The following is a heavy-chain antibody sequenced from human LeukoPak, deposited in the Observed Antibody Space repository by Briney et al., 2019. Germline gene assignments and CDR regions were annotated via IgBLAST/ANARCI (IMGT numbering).Heavy chain of an antibody. CDR3: ARRAGSGSYYNDY. CDR1: GGSISSGGYY. J-gene: IGHJ4*02. V-gene: IGHV4-30-2*03. Sequence: SETLSLTCTVSGGSISSGGYYWSWIRQPPGKGLEWIGYIYHSGSTYYNPSLKSRVTISVDTSKNQFSLKLSSVTAADTAVYYCARRAGSGSYYNDYWGQGTLVTVSS. CDR2: IYHSGST. D-gene: IGHD3-10*01.